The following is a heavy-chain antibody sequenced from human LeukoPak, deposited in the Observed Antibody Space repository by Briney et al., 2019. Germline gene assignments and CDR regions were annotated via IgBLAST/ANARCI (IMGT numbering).Heavy chain of an antibody. Sequence: SETLSLTCAVSGGSISSNSWWTWVRQPPGKGLEWIGEIYHSGSTNYNPSLKSRVTISVDKSKNQFSLKVTSVTAADTAVYYRARVPDRMGWLDPWGQGTLVTVSS. D-gene: IGHD1-1*01. CDR2: IYHSGST. CDR1: GGSISSNSW. V-gene: IGHV4-4*02. J-gene: IGHJ5*02. CDR3: ARVPDRMGWLDP.